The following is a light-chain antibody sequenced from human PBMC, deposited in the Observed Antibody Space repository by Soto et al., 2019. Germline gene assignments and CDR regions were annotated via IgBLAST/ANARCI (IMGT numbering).Light chain of an antibody. V-gene: IGKV1-39*01. CDR1: QSIAGF. CDR2: ATS. J-gene: IGKJ3*01. CDR3: QQTFNNPT. Sequence: DIQMTQSPSSLSASVGDRVTIACRASQSIAGFLNWYQQKPGKAPDLLIYATSSLHSGVTPRFSGSGSGADFNLTISPLQSEDSATYFCQQTFNNPTFGPGT.